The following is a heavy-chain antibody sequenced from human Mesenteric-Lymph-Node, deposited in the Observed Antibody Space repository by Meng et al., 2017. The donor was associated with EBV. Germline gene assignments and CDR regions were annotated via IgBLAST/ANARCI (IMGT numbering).Heavy chain of an antibody. CDR1: GYTFAISG. Sequence: VQLVESGAEVKKPGASVKVSCTASGYTFAISGISWVRQAPGQGLEWMGIINPSGGSTSYAQKFQGRVTVTSDTSTSTVYMELTSLISEDMAVYFCAASYNWNSPFDYWGQGTLVTVSS. J-gene: IGHJ4*02. D-gene: IGHD1-7*01. CDR2: INPSGGST. CDR3: AASYNWNSPFDY. V-gene: IGHV1-46*01.